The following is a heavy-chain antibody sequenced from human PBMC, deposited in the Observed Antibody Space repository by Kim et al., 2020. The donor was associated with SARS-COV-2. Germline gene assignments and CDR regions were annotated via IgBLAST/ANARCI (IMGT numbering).Heavy chain of an antibody. CDR1: GFTFSTYT. Sequence: GESLSLSCAASGFTFSTYTMSWVRQAPGKGLEWVSRISASDHSPDYADCVKGRVTLSRDNSRNMLYLQMNGLRAEDTAVYYCSISLQNRYCTPTKCFDIWCQGTTVTVST. V-gene: IGHV3-23*01. CDR2: ISASDHSP. J-gene: IGHJ3*02. CDR3: SISLQNRYCTPTKCFDI. D-gene: IGHD2-8*01.